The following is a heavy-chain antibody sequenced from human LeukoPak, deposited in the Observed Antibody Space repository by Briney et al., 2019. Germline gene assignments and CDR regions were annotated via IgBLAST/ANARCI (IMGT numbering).Heavy chain of an antibody. Sequence: SETLSLTCTVSGGSISYFYWSWIRQPAGKGLEWIGRIYTSGSTNYNPSLKSRVTISVDTSKNQFSLKLSSVTAADTAVYYCARETWLRAFDIWGQGTMVTVSS. CDR1: GGSISYFY. CDR2: IYTSGST. D-gene: IGHD6-19*01. CDR3: ARETWLRAFDI. J-gene: IGHJ3*02. V-gene: IGHV4-4*07.